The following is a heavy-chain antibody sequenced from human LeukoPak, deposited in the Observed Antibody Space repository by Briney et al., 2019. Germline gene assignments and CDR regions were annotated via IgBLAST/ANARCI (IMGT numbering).Heavy chain of an antibody. Sequence: GASVKVSCKASGYTFTDYFIHWVRQVPGQGLEWMGWINPNSGGTNYAQKFQGRVTMTRDTSISTAYMELSSLRSEDTAVYYCARDTEMATVGDAFDIWGQGTMVTVSS. J-gene: IGHJ3*02. CDR3: ARDTEMATVGDAFDI. CDR2: INPNSGGT. D-gene: IGHD5-24*01. V-gene: IGHV1-2*02. CDR1: GYTFTDYF.